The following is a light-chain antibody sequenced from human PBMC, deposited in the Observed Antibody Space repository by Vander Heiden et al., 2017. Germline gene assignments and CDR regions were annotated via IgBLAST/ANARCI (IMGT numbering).Light chain of an antibody. J-gene: IGKJ4*01. CDR1: QSVSNY. CDR2: DAS. V-gene: IGKV3-11*01. Sequence: EIVLTQSPATLSLSPGQRATLACRASQSVSNYLAWYQHKPGQAPRLLIYDASNRAAGIKARFSGSGYGTDFTLTISSLEPEDFAVYYCQQRNNGHPQVTFGGGTKVEIK. CDR3: QQRNNGHPQVT.